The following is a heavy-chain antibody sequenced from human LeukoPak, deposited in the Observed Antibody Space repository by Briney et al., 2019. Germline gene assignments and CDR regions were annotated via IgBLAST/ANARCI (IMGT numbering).Heavy chain of an antibody. CDR1: GYTFTGYY. V-gene: IGHV1-2*02. CDR2: INPNSGGT. CDR3: ARDRGYSYGYNYYDSSNDAFDI. D-gene: IGHD3-22*01. J-gene: IGHJ3*02. Sequence: GASVKVSCKASGYTFTGYYMHWVRQAPGQGLEWMGWINPNSGGTNYAQKFQGRVTMTRDTSISTAYMELSRLRSDDTAVYYCARDRGYSYGYNYYDSSNDAFDIWGQGTMVTVSS.